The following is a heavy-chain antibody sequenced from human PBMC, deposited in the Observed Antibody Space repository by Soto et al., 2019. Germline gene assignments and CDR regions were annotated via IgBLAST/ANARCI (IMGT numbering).Heavy chain of an antibody. CDR2: INSRGTTI. CDR1: GFTFSDYT. D-gene: IGHD6-13*01. Sequence: GGSLRLSCAVSGFTFSDYTMNWVRQAPGKGLEWLSYINSRGTTIYYADSVKGRFTISRDNAHRSLNLQMNSLRAEDTALYYCAREPQGIAAALDYWGQGTLVTVSS. CDR3: AREPQGIAAALDY. J-gene: IGHJ4*02. V-gene: IGHV3-48*01.